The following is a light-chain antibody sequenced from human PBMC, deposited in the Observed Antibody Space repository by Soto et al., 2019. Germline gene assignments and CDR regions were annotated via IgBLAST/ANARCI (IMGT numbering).Light chain of an antibody. CDR3: SSYTSSSTLVV. CDR2: DVS. Sequence: QSALTQPASVSGSPGQSITISCTGTSSDVGGYHYVSWYQQHPGKAPKVMIYDVSNRPSGVSNRFSGSKSGNTASLTISGLQAEYEADYYCSSYTSSSTLVVFGGGTKLTVL. V-gene: IGLV2-14*01. J-gene: IGLJ2*01. CDR1: SSDVGGYHY.